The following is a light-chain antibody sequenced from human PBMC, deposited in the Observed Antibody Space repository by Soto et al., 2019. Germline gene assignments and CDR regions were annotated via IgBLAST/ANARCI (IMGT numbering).Light chain of an antibody. CDR3: KKNYRATQRT. CDR1: QSISRY. Sequence: DIQMTQSPSSLSASVGDRITITCRASQSISRYLNWYQHKPGKAPKLLINAASSLERGVPSRFSGGGSGTDFTLNISSLQPDESATYYCKKNYRATQRTFGQGIKVEIX. J-gene: IGKJ1*01. V-gene: IGKV1-39*01. CDR2: AAS.